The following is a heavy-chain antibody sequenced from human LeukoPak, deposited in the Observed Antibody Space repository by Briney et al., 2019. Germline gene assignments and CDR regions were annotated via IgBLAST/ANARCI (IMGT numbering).Heavy chain of an antibody. Sequence: GGSLRLSCAASGFTFSSYAMSWVRQAPGKGLEWVSAISGSGGSTYYADSVKGRLTISRDNSKNTLYLQMNSLRAEDTAVYYCAKEPGTMIVVVITTPYFDYWGQGTLVTVSS. CDR3: AKEPGTMIVVVITTPYFDY. CDR2: ISGSGGST. V-gene: IGHV3-23*01. D-gene: IGHD3-22*01. J-gene: IGHJ4*02. CDR1: GFTFSSYA.